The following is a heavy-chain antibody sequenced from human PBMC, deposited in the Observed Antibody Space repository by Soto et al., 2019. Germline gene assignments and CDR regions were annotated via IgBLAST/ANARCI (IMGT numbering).Heavy chain of an antibody. CDR1: GFTFSSYS. V-gene: IGHV3-21*01. CDR3: ARDRDSSGLTPYGYYYGMDV. D-gene: IGHD6-19*01. J-gene: IGHJ6*02. CDR2: ISSSSSYI. Sequence: EVQLVESGGGLVKPGGSLRLSCEASGFTFSSYSMNWVRQAPGKGLEWVSSISSSSSYIYYADSVKGRFTISRDNAKNSLYLQMNSLRAEDTAVYYCARDRDSSGLTPYGYYYGMDVWGQGTTVTVSS.